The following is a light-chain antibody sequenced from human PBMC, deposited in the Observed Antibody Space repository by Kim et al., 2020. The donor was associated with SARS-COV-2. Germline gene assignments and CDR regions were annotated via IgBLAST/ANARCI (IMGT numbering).Light chain of an antibody. J-gene: IGKJ1*01. Sequence: ATINCKASQSVLDRSNNKNYLAWYQQKPGQPPKLLIYWASTRESGVPDRFSGSGSGTDFTLTISSLQAEDVAVYYCQQYYSTPRTFGQGTKVDIK. CDR3: QQYYSTPRT. CDR2: WAS. V-gene: IGKV4-1*01. CDR1: QSVLDRSNNKNY.